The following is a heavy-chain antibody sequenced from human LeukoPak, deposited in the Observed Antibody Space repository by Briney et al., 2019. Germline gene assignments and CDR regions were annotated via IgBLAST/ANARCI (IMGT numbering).Heavy chain of an antibody. V-gene: IGHV3-23*01. CDR2: ISGSGGST. Sequence: GGSLRLSCAASGFTFSSYAMSWVRQAPGKGLEWVSAISGSGGSTYYADSVKGRFTISRDNSKNTLYLQMNSLRAEDAAVYYCAKDAIPEYYYYYYGMDVWGQGTTVTVSS. CDR1: GFTFSSYA. CDR3: AKDAIPEYYYYYYGMDV. J-gene: IGHJ6*02.